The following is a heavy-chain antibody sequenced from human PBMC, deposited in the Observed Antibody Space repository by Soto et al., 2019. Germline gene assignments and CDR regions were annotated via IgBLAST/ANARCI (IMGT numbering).Heavy chain of an antibody. CDR3: VMSWGGELLS. V-gene: IGHV3-74*03. CDR1: GFTFSRYW. CDR2: VNGDGSIT. J-gene: IGHJ4*02. D-gene: IGHD3-10*01. Sequence: EVQLVESGGGLVQPGGSLRLSCAASGFTFSRYWMHWVRQAPGKGLVWVSRVNGDGSITQYADSVKGRFTISRDNVKNTLDLQMNSLRTEDTAVYCGVMSWGGELLSWGQGTLVIVSS.